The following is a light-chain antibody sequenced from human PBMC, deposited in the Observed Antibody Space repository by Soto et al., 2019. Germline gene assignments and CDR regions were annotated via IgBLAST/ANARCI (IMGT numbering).Light chain of an antibody. CDR3: QQTYSTPASI. J-gene: IGKJ1*01. CDR2: AAS. CDR1: QNIARY. V-gene: IGKV1-39*01. Sequence: DIQMTQSPSSLSASVGDRVTITCRASQNIARYLNWYQHKPGKAPELLIYAASNLQDGVPSRFSGSGSGTEFTLTISSLQPEDFALYYCQQTYSTPASIFGQGTSVDVK.